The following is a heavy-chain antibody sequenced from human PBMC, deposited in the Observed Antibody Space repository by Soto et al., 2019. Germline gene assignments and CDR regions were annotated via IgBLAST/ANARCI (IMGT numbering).Heavy chain of an antibody. Sequence: ASVKVSCKASGYTFTGYYMHWVRQAPGQGLEWMGWINPNSGGTNYAQKFQGWVTMTRDTSISTAYMELSRLRSDDTAVYYCARDRASSSWYYFDYWGQGTLVTVSS. CDR2: INPNSGGT. CDR1: GYTFTGYY. CDR3: ARDRASSSWYYFDY. D-gene: IGHD6-13*01. J-gene: IGHJ4*02. V-gene: IGHV1-2*04.